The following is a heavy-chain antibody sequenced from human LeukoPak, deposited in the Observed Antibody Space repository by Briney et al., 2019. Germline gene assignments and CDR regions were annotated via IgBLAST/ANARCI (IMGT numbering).Heavy chain of an antibody. Sequence: ASVKVSCKASGGTFSSYAISWVRQAPGQGLEWMGGIIPIFGTANYAQKFQGRVTITADESTSTAYMELSSLRSEDTAVYYCARDTVNTIFGVVIIRGMDVWGQGTTVTVSS. D-gene: IGHD3-3*01. CDR1: GGTFSSYA. J-gene: IGHJ6*02. CDR3: ARDTVNTIFGVVIIRGMDV. CDR2: IIPIFGTA. V-gene: IGHV1-69*13.